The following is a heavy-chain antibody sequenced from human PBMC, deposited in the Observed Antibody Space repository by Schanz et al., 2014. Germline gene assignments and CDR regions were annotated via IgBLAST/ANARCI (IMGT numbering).Heavy chain of an antibody. CDR3: ARENVGRGFDY. CDR2: IFYSGST. CDR1: GGSISSSSYY. D-gene: IGHD3-10*02. V-gene: IGHV4-39*02. Sequence: QLQLQESGPGLVKPSETLSLTCTVSGGSISSSSYYWGWIRQPPGKGLEWIGSIFYSGSTYYNLSLKCRFSISVDTPKNQFSLKVNSVTAAETAVYYCARENVGRGFDYWGRGALVTVSS. J-gene: IGHJ4*02.